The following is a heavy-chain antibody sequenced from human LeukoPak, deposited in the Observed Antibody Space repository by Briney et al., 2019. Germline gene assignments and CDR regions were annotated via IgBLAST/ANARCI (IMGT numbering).Heavy chain of an antibody. D-gene: IGHD3-10*01. CDR1: GFTFSSYG. CDR3: AKDLVNYYGSGSYENWFDP. Sequence: PGGSLRLSCAASGFTFSSYGMHWVRQAPGKGLDWVAFIRYDGSNKYYADSVKGRFTICRDNSKNTLYLQMNSLRAEDTAVYCCAKDLVNYYGSGSYENWFDPWGQGTLVTVSS. CDR2: IRYDGSNK. V-gene: IGHV3-30*02. J-gene: IGHJ5*02.